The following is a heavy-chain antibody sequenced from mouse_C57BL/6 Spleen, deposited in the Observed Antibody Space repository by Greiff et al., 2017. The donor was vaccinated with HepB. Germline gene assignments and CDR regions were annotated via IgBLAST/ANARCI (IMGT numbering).Heavy chain of an antibody. Sequence: VHVKQSGPVLVKPGASVKMSCKASGYTFTDYYMNWVKQSHGKSLEWIGVINPYNGGTSYNQKFKGKATLTVDKSSSTAYMELNSLTSEDSAVYYCSRSGIYDGYSYAMDYWGQGTSVTVSS. V-gene: IGHV1-19*01. J-gene: IGHJ4*01. CDR3: SRSGIYDGYSYAMDY. CDR2: INPYNGGT. D-gene: IGHD2-3*01. CDR1: GYTFTDYY.